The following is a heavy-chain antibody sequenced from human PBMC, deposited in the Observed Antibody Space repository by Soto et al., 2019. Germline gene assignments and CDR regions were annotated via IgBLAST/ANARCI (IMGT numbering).Heavy chain of an antibody. CDR2: ISYDGSNK. CDR3: AKDQVDIVDTPPLYFDY. D-gene: IGHD5-12*01. Sequence: GGSLRLSCAASGFTFSSYGMHWVRQAPGKGLEWVAVISYDGSNKYYADSVKGRFTISRDNSKNTLYLQMNSLRAEDTAVYYCAKDQVDIVDTPPLYFDYWGQGTLVTVSS. V-gene: IGHV3-30*18. CDR1: GFTFSSYG. J-gene: IGHJ4*02.